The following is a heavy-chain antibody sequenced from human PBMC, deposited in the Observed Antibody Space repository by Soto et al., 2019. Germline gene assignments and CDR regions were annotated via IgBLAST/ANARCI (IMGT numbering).Heavy chain of an antibody. CDR3: ARDQRGRGWCGADY. D-gene: IGHD3-10*01. CDR1: GYTFTSYG. J-gene: IGHJ4*02. Sequence: QVQLVQSGAEVKKPGASVKVSCKASGYTFTSYGITWVRQAPGQGLEWMGWISAYNGNTYYAQKLQGRVTMTTDTSTSTAYIELRSLTSDGTAVFYCARDQRGRGWCGADYWGQGTLVTVSS. V-gene: IGHV1-18*01. CDR2: ISAYNGNT.